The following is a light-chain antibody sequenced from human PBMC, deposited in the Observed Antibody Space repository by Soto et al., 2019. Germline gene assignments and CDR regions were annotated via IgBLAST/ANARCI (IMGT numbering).Light chain of an antibody. J-gene: IGKJ1*01. CDR2: KTS. CDR1: QSISIW. V-gene: IGKV1-5*03. Sequence: DIHMTQSPSTLSASVGDRVTITCRASQSISIWLAWYQQKPGKAPNLLIYKTSSLETGVPSRFSGSGSGTGFNPTISRLQPDDFATYYCQHWNDYSWTFGQGTKVDVK. CDR3: QHWNDYSWT.